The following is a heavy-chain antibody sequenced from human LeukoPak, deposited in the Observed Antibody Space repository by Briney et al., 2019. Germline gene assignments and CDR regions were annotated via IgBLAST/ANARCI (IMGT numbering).Heavy chain of an antibody. J-gene: IGHJ6*02. CDR1: GFTFGDYA. CDR2: ISGDGGSA. CDR3: AKGTGPYYYHGMDV. Sequence: QAGGSLRLSCAASGFTFGDYAMHWVRQAPGKGLEWVSHISGDGGSAYYGDSVKGRFTISRDNSKNSLYLQMNSLRTEDTALYYCAKGTGPYYYHGMDVWGQGTTVTVSS. V-gene: IGHV3-43*02.